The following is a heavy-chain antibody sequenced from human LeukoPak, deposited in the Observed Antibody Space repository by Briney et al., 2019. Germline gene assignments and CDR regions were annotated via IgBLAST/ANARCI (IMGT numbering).Heavy chain of an antibody. D-gene: IGHD3-10*01. J-gene: IGHJ4*02. CDR1: GYTFTSYA. CDR3: ARALLRFGGYFDY. CDR2: INAGNGNT. Sequence: ASVKVSCKASGYTFTSYAIHWVRQAPGQRLEWMGWINAGNGNTEYSQKFQGRVTFTRDTSASTAYMELSSLRSEDTAVYYCARALLRFGGYFDYWGQGTLVTVSS. V-gene: IGHV1-3*01.